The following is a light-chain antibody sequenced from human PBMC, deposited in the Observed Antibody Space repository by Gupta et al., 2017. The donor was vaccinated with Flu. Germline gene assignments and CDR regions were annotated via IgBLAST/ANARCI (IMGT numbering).Light chain of an antibody. CDR2: NND. CDR3: AAWDDGLTGYVV. Sequence: QSVLTQPPSASGTPGQRVTIPCSGSSSNIGNRTVNWYQQFPGTAPKLLIYNNDQRPSGVPDRFSGSKSGTSASLAISWLQSEDEGDYFCAAWDDGLTGYVVFGGGTKLTVL. J-gene: IGLJ2*01. CDR1: SSNIGNRT. V-gene: IGLV1-44*01.